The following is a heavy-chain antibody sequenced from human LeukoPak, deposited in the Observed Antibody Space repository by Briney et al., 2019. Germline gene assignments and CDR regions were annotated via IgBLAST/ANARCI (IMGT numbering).Heavy chain of an antibody. Sequence: PGGSLRLSCAASGFTFSSYSMTWVRQAPGKGLEWVSSISSSSSYIYYADSVKGRFTISRDNAKNSLYLQMNSLRAEDTAVYYCASPWIQLWTRPDHAFDIWGQGTMVTVSS. V-gene: IGHV3-21*01. J-gene: IGHJ3*02. D-gene: IGHD5-18*01. CDR2: ISSSSSYI. CDR3: ASPWIQLWTRPDHAFDI. CDR1: GFTFSSYS.